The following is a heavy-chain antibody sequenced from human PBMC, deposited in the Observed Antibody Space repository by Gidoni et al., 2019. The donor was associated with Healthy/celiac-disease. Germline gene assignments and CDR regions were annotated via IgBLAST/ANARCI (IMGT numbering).Heavy chain of an antibody. CDR2: ISYEGSNK. V-gene: IGHV3-30*18. CDR3: AKDLHSGYHID. Sequence: QVQLVESGGGVVQPGRSLRLSCAASGFPFSSYGMHWVRQAPGKGREWVAVISYEGSNKYYADSVKGRFTISRDNSKNTLYLQMNSLRAEDTAVYYCAKDLHSGYHIDWGQGTLVTVSS. D-gene: IGHD3-3*01. CDR1: GFPFSSYG. J-gene: IGHJ4*02.